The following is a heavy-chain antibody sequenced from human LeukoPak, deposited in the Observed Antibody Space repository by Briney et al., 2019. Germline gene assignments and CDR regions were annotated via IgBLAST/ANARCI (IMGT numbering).Heavy chain of an antibody. V-gene: IGHV3-30-3*01. CDR1: GFTFSSYA. CDR2: ISYDGSNK. D-gene: IGHD2-15*01. CDR3: AREISGVDY. Sequence: GGSLRLSCAASGFTFSSYAMHWVRQAPGKGLEWVAVISYDGSNKYYADSVKGRFTISRDNAKNSLYLQMNSLRAEDTAVYYCAREISGVDYWGQGTLVTVSS. J-gene: IGHJ4*02.